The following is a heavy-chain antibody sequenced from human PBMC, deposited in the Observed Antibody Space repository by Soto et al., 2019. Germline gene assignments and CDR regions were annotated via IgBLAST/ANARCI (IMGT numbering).Heavy chain of an antibody. CDR3: ARDASYYSLWSGYYPSRNGMDV. Sequence: QVQVVESGGGVVQPGRSLRLSCAASGFTFSSFGMHWVRQAPGKGLVWVSLIWYDGSKKSYGDSVKGRFTISRDNSRNTVYLQMTSLRADDTAVYYCARDASYYSLWSGYYPSRNGMDVWGQGTTVTVSS. D-gene: IGHD3-3*01. J-gene: IGHJ6*02. V-gene: IGHV3-33*01. CDR1: GFTFSSFG. CDR2: IWYDGSKK.